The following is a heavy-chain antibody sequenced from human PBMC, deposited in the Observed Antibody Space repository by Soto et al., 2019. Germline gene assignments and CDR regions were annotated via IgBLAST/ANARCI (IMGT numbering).Heavy chain of an antibody. J-gene: IGHJ4*02. Sequence: GGSLRLSCVASEFTFSTYEMNWVRQAPGKGLEWLSNIIRSGSSVYYADSVKGRFTVSRDNAKNSLYLQMNSLRAEDTAVYYCAGGGFWFDYWGQGTLVTVSS. CDR3: AGGGFWFDY. D-gene: IGHD3-10*01. CDR1: EFTFSTYE. CDR2: IIRSGSSV. V-gene: IGHV3-48*03.